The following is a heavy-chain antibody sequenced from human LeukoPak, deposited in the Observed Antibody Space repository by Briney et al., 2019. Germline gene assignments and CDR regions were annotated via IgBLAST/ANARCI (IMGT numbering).Heavy chain of an antibody. V-gene: IGHV3-53*01. Sequence: PGGSLRLSCTVSGFTVSSDSMSWVRQAPGKGLEWVSFIYSGGSTHYSDSVKGRFTISRDNSKNTLYLQMNSLRAEDTAVYYCAREPYDILTGYSPNYFDYWGQGTLVTVSS. J-gene: IGHJ4*02. CDR2: IYSGGST. CDR1: GFTVSSDS. D-gene: IGHD3-9*01. CDR3: AREPYDILTGYSPNYFDY.